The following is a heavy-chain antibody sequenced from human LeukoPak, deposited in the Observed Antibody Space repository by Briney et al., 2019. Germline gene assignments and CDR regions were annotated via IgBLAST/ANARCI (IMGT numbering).Heavy chain of an antibody. V-gene: IGHV3-30*01. CDR2: ILFDGSNK. J-gene: IGHJ5*02. CDR1: GFTFSSYA. CDR3: ARDRWVAVTKTFDP. Sequence: GGSLRLSCAASGFTFSSYAMHWVRQAPGKGLEWVAVILFDGSNKYYADSVKGRFTIPRDNSKNTLFLQMNSLRAEDTAVYYCARDRWVAVTKTFDPWGQGTLVTVSS. D-gene: IGHD6-19*01.